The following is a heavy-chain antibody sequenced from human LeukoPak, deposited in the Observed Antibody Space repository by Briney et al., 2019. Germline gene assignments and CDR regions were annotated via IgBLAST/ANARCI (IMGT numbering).Heavy chain of an antibody. J-gene: IGHJ6*02. Sequence: SVKVSCKASGGTFSSYAISWVRQAPEQGLEWMGGIIPIFGTANYAQKFQGRVTITADESTSTAYMELSSLRSEDTAVYYCARVERWFGEFLPMDYYGMDVWGQGTTVTVSS. CDR1: GGTFSSYA. CDR2: IIPIFGTA. D-gene: IGHD3-10*01. V-gene: IGHV1-69*13. CDR3: ARVERWFGEFLPMDYYGMDV.